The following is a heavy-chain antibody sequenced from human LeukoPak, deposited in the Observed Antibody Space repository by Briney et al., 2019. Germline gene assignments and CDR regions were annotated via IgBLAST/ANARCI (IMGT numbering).Heavy chain of an antibody. CDR2: ISAYNGNT. D-gene: IGHD2-2*01. V-gene: IGHV1-18*01. CDR1: GYTFTSYD. J-gene: IGHJ3*02. CDR3: ARDGVPAAMRGDDAFDI. Sequence: ASVKVSCKASGYTFTSYDINWVRQAPGQGLEWMGWISAYNGNTNYAQKLQGRVTMTTDTSTSTAYMELRSLRSDDTAVYYCARDGVPAAMRGDDAFDIWGQGTMVTVSS.